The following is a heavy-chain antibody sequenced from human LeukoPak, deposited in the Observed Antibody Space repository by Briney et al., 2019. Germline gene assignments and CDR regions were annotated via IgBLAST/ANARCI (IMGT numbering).Heavy chain of an antibody. J-gene: IGHJ4*02. CDR1: GGSIGSYD. Sequence: SETLSLTCTVSGGSIGSYDWSWIRQPVGKGLEWIGRFYTSGSTDYNPSLKSRVAISVDTSKNQFSLKLTSVTAADTAVYYCARHKMGTTRLYYFDYWGQGTLVTVSS. V-gene: IGHV4-4*07. CDR2: FYTSGST. D-gene: IGHD1-26*01. CDR3: ARHKMGTTRLYYFDY.